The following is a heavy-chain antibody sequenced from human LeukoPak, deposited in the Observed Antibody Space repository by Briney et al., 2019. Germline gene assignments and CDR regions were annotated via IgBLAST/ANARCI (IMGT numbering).Heavy chain of an antibody. CDR2: IYYSGST. CDR1: GGSISSSSYY. V-gene: IGHV4-39*07. J-gene: IGHJ3*02. Sequence: PSETLSLTCTVSGGSISSSSYYWGWIRQPPGKGLEWIGSIYYSGSTYYNPSLKSRVTISVDTSKNQFSLKLSSVTAADTAVYYCARGSFPGGAFDIWGQGTMVTVSS. CDR3: ARGSFPGGAFDI. D-gene: IGHD1-26*01.